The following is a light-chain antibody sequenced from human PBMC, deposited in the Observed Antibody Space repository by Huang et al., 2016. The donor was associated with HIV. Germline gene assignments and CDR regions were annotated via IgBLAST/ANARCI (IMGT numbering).Light chain of an antibody. J-gene: IGKJ5*01. CDR1: QSVSSY. CDR2: DAS. V-gene: IGKV3-11*01. CDR3: QQRSNWRT. Sequence: EIVLTQSPATLSLSPGERATLSCRASQSVSSYLAWYQQKPGQAPRVLIYDASNRATGSPARFSGSGSGTDFTLTISSLEPEDFAVYYCQQRSNWRTFGQGTRLEMK.